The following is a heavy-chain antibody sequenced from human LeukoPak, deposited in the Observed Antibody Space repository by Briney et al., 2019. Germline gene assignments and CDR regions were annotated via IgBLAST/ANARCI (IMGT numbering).Heavy chain of an antibody. Sequence: GASVKVSCKASGYTFTGYYMHWVRQAPGQGLEWMGWINPNSGGTNYAQKFQGRVTMTRDTSISTAYMELSSLRSEDTAVYYCTRSGFGGGVHFDYWGQGTPVTVSS. J-gene: IGHJ4*02. CDR1: GYTFTGYY. V-gene: IGHV1-2*02. D-gene: IGHD3-16*01. CDR2: INPNSGGT. CDR3: TRSGFGGGVHFDY.